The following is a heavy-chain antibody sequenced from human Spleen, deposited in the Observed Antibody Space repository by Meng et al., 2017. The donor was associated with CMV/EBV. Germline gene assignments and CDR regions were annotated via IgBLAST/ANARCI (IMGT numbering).Heavy chain of an antibody. CDR2: IYPGDSDT. Sequence: KVSCKASGYSFTKYWIAWVRQMPGKGLEWMGIIYPGDSDTKYNPSFQGQVTISADKSLNVAYLQWSSLEASDTAIYFCARVQWELLTIDYFDLWGQGTMVTVSS. D-gene: IGHD1-26*01. CDR1: GYSFTKYW. V-gene: IGHV5-51*01. J-gene: IGHJ3*01. CDR3: ARVQWELLTIDYFDL.